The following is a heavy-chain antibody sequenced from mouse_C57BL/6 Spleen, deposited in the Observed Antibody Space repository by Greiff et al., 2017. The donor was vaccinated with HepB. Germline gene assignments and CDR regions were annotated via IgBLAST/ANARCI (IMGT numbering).Heavy chain of an antibody. CDR1: GFTFSDYG. J-gene: IGHJ2*01. V-gene: IGHV5-17*01. D-gene: IGHD2-4*01. CDR2: ISSGSSTI. Sequence: EVKLVESGGGLVKPGGSLKLSCAVSGFTFSDYGMHWVRQAPEKGLEWVAYISSGSSTIYYADTVKGRFTISRDNAKNTLFLQMTSLRSEDTAMYYCARDYDYGYYIDYWGQGTTLTVSS. CDR3: ARDYDYGYYIDY.